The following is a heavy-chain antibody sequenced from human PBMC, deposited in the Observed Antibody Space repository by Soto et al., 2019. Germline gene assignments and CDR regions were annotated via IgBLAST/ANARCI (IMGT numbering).Heavy chain of an antibody. V-gene: IGHV1-18*04. J-gene: IGHJ5*02. CDR3: ARGVAVAGEPGNWFDP. CDR1: GYTFTSYG. D-gene: IGHD6-19*01. Sequence: SVKVSCKASGYTFTSYGISWVRQAPGQGLEWMGWISAYNGNTNYAQKLQGRVTMTTDTSTSTAYMELRSLRSDDTAVYYCARGVAVAGEPGNWFDPWGQGTLVTVS. CDR2: ISAYNGNT.